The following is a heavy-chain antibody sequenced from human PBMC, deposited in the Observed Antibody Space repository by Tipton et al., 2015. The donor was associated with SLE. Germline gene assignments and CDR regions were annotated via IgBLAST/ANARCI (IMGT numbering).Heavy chain of an antibody. V-gene: IGHV3-23*01. CDR3: AKLDSSGYYLDY. CDR2: ISGSGGST. Sequence: SLRLSCAASGSTFSSYAMSWVRQAPGKGLEWVSAISGSGGSTYYADSVKGRFTISRDNSKNTLYLQMSSLRAEDTAVYYCAKLDSSGYYLDYWGQGTLVTVSS. CDR1: GSTFSSYA. J-gene: IGHJ4*02. D-gene: IGHD3-22*01.